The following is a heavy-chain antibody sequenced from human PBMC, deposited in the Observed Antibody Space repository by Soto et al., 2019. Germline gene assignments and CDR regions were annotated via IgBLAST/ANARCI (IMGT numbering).Heavy chain of an antibody. CDR2: IIPLLGIT. J-gene: IGHJ1*01. D-gene: IGHD1-20*01. CDR1: GGTFSGYA. V-gene: IGHV1-69*01. CDR3: ARDPRSITGTTSSEDFQH. Sequence: QAQLMQSGAEVKKPGSSLKVSCKASGGTFSGYAINWVRQAPGQGLEWMGGIIPLLGITDYGQKFQGRITIAADESTGTAYMDLRGLRSEDTPVYYCARDPRSITGTTSSEDFQHWGQGTLVSVSS.